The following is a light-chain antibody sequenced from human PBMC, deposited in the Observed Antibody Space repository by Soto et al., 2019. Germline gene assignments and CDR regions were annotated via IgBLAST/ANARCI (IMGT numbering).Light chain of an antibody. Sequence: QSALTQPASVSGSPGQSITISCTGTSSDVGGYNYVSWYQQHPGKAPKLMIYDVSNRPSGVSNRFSGSKSGNTASLTISGLHHEDDDDYYCSSSTSSSTLVVFGGGTQLTVL. V-gene: IGLV2-14*01. CDR3: SSSTSSSTLVV. J-gene: IGLJ2*01. CDR1: SSDVGGYNY. CDR2: DVS.